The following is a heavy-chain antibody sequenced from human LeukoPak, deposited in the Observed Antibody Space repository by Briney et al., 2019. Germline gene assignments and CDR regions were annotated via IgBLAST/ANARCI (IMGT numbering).Heavy chain of an antibody. CDR1: GGSINTYY. CDR3: ARGDSGSLTGFDY. CDR2: IYYSGST. V-gene: IGHV4-59*01. Sequence: SETLSLTCTVAGGSINTYYWSWIRQPPGKGLEWIGYIYYSGSTNYNPSLKSRVTLSMDTSKNQFSLRLSSVTAADTAVYYCARGDSGSLTGFDYWGQGTLVTVSS. J-gene: IGHJ4*02. D-gene: IGHD1-26*01.